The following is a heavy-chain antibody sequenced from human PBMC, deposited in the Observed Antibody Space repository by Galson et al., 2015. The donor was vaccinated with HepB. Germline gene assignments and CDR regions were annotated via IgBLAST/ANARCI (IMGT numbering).Heavy chain of an antibody. V-gene: IGHV3-30-3*01. CDR3: ARDPSLNPGIAVAGTGYFDY. CDR1: GFTFSSYA. Sequence: SLRLSCAASGFTFSSYAMSWVRQAPGKGLEWVAVISYDGSNKYYADSVKGRFTISRDNSKNTLYLQMNSLRAEDTAVYYCARDPSLNPGIAVAGTGYFDYWGQGTLVTVSS. D-gene: IGHD6-19*01. J-gene: IGHJ4*02. CDR2: ISYDGSNK.